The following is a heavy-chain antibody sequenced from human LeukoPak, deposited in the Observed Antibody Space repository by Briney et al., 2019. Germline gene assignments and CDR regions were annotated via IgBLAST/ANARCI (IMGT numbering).Heavy chain of an antibody. V-gene: IGHV3-43*02. D-gene: IGHD1-7*01. CDR2: ISGDGGST. Sequence: GGSLRLSCAASGLTFDDYAMHWVRQAPGKGLEWVSLISGDGGSTYYADSVKGRFTISRDNSKNSLYLQMNSLRTEDTALYYCAKELFNWNYGALGFDYWGQGTLVTVSS. J-gene: IGHJ4*02. CDR1: GLTFDDYA. CDR3: AKELFNWNYGALGFDY.